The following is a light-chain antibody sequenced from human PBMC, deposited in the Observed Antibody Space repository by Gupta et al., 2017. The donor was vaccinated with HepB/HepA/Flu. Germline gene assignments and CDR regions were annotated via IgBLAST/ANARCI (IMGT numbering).Light chain of an antibody. CDR3: QQLSDYPIT. CDR2: SAS. CDR1: QGIDSY. V-gene: IGKV1-9*01. Sequence: DIQLTHSPSFLSASVGDRVTITCRASQGIDSYLVWYQQKPGKAPKVLIFSASTVQSGVPSRFSGSRSGREIILTISSLQPEDFATYYIQQLSDYPITFGRGTKVEI. J-gene: IGKJ4*01.